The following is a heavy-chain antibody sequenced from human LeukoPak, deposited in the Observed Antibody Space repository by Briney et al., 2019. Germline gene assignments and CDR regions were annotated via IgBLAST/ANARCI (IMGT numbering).Heavy chain of an antibody. CDR2: ISSSSSTI. Sequence: GGSLRLSCAASGFTFSSYSMNWVRQAPGKGLEWVSYISSSSSTIYYADSVKGRFTISRDNAKNSLYLQMNSLRAEDTAVYYCAREYSYGAYYYYYMDVWGKGTTVTVSS. D-gene: IGHD5-18*01. V-gene: IGHV3-48*01. J-gene: IGHJ6*03. CDR3: AREYSYGAYYYYYMDV. CDR1: GFTFSSYS.